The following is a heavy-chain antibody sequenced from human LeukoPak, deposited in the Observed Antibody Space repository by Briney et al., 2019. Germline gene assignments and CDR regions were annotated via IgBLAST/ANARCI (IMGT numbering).Heavy chain of an antibody. CDR2: ISYDGSNK. J-gene: IGHJ4*02. D-gene: IGHD3-10*01. CDR1: GFTFSSYA. Sequence: GGSLRLSCAASGFTFSSYAMHWVRQAPGKGLEWVAVISYDGSNKYYADSVKGRFTISRDNSKNTLYLQMNSLRAEDTAVYYCARELHPITMVRGVISLWGQGTLVTVSS. V-gene: IGHV3-30*01. CDR3: ARELHPITMVRGVISL.